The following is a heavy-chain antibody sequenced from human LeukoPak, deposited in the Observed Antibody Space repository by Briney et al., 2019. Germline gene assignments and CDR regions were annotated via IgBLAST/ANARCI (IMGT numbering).Heavy chain of an antibody. D-gene: IGHD4-11*01. J-gene: IGHJ2*01. CDR2: INPNSGGT. CDR1: GYTFTDYY. CDR3: ARNDYSNYVGYWYLDL. V-gene: IGHV1-2*02. Sequence: ASVKVSCKASGYTFTDYYMHWIRQAPGQGLEWMGWINPNSGGTNYAQKFQGRVTMTRDTSIGTAYMELSRLRSDDTAVYYCARNDYSNYVGYWYLDLWGRGTLVTVSS.